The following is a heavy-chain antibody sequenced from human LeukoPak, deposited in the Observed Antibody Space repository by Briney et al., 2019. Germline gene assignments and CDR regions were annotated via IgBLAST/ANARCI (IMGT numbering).Heavy chain of an antibody. V-gene: IGHV3-23*01. CDR3: AITGELVGAQLGGFDY. Sequence: GGSLRLSCAASGFTFSSYAMSWVRQAPGKGLEWVSAISGSGGSTYYADSVKGRFTISRDNSKNTLYLQMNSLRAEDTAVYYCAITGELVGAQLGGFDYWGQGTLVTVSS. CDR1: GFTFSSYA. CDR2: ISGSGGST. J-gene: IGHJ4*02. D-gene: IGHD1-26*01.